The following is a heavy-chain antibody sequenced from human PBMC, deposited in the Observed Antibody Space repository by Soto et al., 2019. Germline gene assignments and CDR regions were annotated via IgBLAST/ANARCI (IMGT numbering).Heavy chain of an antibody. J-gene: IGHJ4*02. CDR2: ISAHNGNT. V-gene: IGHV1-18*01. CDR1: GYAFTTYG. CDR3: ARGRYGDY. Sequence: VHLVQSGAEVKKPGASWKVSCQASGYAFTTYGITWVRQAPGQGLDWMGWISAHNGNTNYAQKLQGRVTVTRDTSTSTAYIELRSMRSDDTAVYYCARGRYGDYWGQGALVTVSS. D-gene: IGHD1-1*01.